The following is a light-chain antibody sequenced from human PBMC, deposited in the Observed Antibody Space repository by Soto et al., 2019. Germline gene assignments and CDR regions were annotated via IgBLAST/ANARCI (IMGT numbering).Light chain of an antibody. CDR1: QRISTY. J-gene: IGKJ1*01. CDR2: TAY. V-gene: IGKV1-39*01. CDR3: QQHYNTPWT. Sequence: DIQLTQAPSSLSASVGDRITITCRASQRISTYLNWYQQKPGKAPELVIYTAYSLESGVPSRFSGSGSGTDFTLPINSLQPEDLATYYCQQHYNTPWTFGQGTKVEIK.